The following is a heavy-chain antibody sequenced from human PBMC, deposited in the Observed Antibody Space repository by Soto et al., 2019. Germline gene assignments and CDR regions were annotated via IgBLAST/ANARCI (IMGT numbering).Heavy chain of an antibody. Sequence: EVQLVESGGGLVQPGGSLRLSCAASGFTFSNYWMYWVRQAPGKGLVWVSRVNNDGTDTTHADSVKGRFTISRDNAENTLYLQINSLRAEDTAVYYCARGGLQDALDVWGQGSTVTVSS. CDR3: ARGGLQDALDV. V-gene: IGHV3-74*03. CDR1: GFTFSNYW. D-gene: IGHD2-21*01. CDR2: VNNDGTDT. J-gene: IGHJ6*02.